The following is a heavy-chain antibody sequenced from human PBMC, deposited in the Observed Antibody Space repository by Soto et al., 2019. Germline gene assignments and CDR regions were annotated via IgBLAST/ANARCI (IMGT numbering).Heavy chain of an antibody. D-gene: IGHD2-8*02. CDR3: AKDPKSTVRCNWFDP. CDR1: GFTFGSYA. CDR2: ISGGGSGT. V-gene: IGHV3-23*01. J-gene: IGHJ5*02. Sequence: EMQLSESGGGLVQPGGSLRLSCAASGFTFGSYAMSWVRQAPGKGLEWVSAISGGGSGTYYADSVKGRFTISRDHSKKTLFLQMNSLRVEDTAIYYCAKDPKSTVRCNWFDPWGQGTLVTVSS.